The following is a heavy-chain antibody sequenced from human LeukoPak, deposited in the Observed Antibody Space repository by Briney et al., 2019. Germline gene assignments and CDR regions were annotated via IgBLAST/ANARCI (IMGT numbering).Heavy chain of an antibody. Sequence: SETLSLTCTVSGGSISSSSYYWGWIRQPPGKGLEWIGSIYYSGSTYYNPSLKSRVTISVDTSKNQFSLKLSSVTAADTAVYYCARWVVVAKLIDYWGQGTLVTVSS. V-gene: IGHV4-39*01. CDR2: IYYSGST. J-gene: IGHJ4*02. D-gene: IGHD2-2*01. CDR1: GGSISSSSYY. CDR3: ARWVVVAKLIDY.